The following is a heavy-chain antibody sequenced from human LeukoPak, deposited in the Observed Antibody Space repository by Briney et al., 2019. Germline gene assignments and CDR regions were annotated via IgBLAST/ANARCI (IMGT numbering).Heavy chain of an antibody. V-gene: IGHV1-24*01. D-gene: IGHD6-13*01. J-gene: IGHJ3*02. Sequence: ASVKVSCKVSGYTLTELSMHWVRQAPGKGLEWMGGFDPEDGETIYAQKFQGRVTMTEDTSTDTAYMELSSLRPEDTAVYYCATAYSSRHSGAFDIWGQGTMVTVTS. CDR1: GYTLTELS. CDR2: FDPEDGET. CDR3: ATAYSSRHSGAFDI.